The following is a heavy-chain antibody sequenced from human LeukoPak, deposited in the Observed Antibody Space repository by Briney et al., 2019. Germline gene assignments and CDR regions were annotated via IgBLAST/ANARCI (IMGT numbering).Heavy chain of an antibody. CDR3: AKPSGSGFDY. CDR2: IRYDGSNK. D-gene: IGHD1-26*01. Sequence: QTGGSLRLSCAASAFTFSSYSMNWVRQAPGKGLEWVSFIRYDGSNKYYVDSVKGRFTISRDNSKNTVFLQMNSLRAEDTAVYYCAKPSGSGFDYWGQGTLVTVSS. J-gene: IGHJ4*02. V-gene: IGHV3-30*02. CDR1: AFTFSSYS.